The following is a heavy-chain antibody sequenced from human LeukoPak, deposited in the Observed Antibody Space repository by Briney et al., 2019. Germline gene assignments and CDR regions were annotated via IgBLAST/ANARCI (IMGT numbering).Heavy chain of an antibody. CDR2: IYYHGST. CDR3: ARYSGSYLSPFDY. CDR1: GGSIRSYY. J-gene: IGHJ4*02. V-gene: IGHV4-59*08. Sequence: SETLSLTCTVSGGSIRSYYWSWIRQPPGKGLEWIGYIYYHGSTNYNPSLKSRVTMSVDTSKNQFSLKLTSVTAADTAVYYCARYSGSYLSPFDYWGQGTLVTVSS. D-gene: IGHD1-26*01.